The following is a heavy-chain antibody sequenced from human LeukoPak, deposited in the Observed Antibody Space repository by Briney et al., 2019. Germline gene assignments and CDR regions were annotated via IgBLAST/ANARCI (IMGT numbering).Heavy chain of an antibody. CDR1: GYTFIDYY. Sequence: GASVKVSCQASGYTFIDYYMHWVRQAPGQGLEWMGWINPNSGGTNYAQKFQGRVTMTRDTSISTAYMELSSRRSDDTAVYYSARGAAMDSSWFDPWGQGTLVTVSS. CDR2: INPNSGGT. D-gene: IGHD5-18*01. V-gene: IGHV1-2*02. J-gene: IGHJ5*02. CDR3: ARGAAMDSSWFDP.